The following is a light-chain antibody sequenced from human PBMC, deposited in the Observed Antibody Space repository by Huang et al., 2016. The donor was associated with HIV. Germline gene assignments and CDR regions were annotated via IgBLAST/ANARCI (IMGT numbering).Light chain of an antibody. Sequence: EIVLTQSPATLSLSPGERATLSCRASQSVATLLAWYQQKPGQAPTLLIYNASTRATGIPARFSGSGSGTDFALTISSLEPEDFAVYFYQQRNKWPTPFGGGTKVDIK. CDR3: QQRNKWPTP. CDR1: QSVATL. J-gene: IGKJ4*01. CDR2: NAS. V-gene: IGKV3-11*01.